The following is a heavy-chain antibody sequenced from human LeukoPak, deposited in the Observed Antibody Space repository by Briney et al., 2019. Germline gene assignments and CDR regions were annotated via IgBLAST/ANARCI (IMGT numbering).Heavy chain of an antibody. CDR3: ARATYYGSGSYYGRYYYGMDV. Sequence: SETLSLTCAVYGGSFSGYNWSWIRQPPGKGLEWIGEINHSGSTNYNPSLKSRVTISVDTSKNQFSLKLSSVTAADTAVYYCARATYYGSGSYYGRYYYGMDVWGQGTTVTVSS. CDR1: GGSFSGYN. CDR2: INHSGST. D-gene: IGHD3-10*01. V-gene: IGHV4-34*01. J-gene: IGHJ6*02.